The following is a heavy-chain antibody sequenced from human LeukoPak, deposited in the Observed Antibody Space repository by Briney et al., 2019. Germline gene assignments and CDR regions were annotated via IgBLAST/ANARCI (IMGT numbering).Heavy chain of an antibody. V-gene: IGHV4-31*03. J-gene: IGHJ3*02. CDR3: ARQGHYGSGSLPADAFDI. CDR1: GGSISSGGYY. D-gene: IGHD3-10*01. CDR2: IYYSGST. Sequence: SETLSLTCTVSGGSISSGGYYWSWIRQHPGKGLEWIGYIYYSGSTYYNPSLKSRVTISVDTSKNQFSLKLSSVTAADTAVYYCARQGHYGSGSLPADAFDIWGQGAMVTVSS.